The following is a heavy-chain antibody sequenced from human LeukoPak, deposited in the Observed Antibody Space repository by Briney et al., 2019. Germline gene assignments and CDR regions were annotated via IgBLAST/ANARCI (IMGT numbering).Heavy chain of an antibody. D-gene: IGHD6-19*01. Sequence: ASVKVSCKASGYTFTSYYMHWVRQAPGQGLEWMGIINPSGGSTSYAQKFQGRVTMTRDMSTSTVYMELSSLRSEDTAVYYCARVEGRYSSGWTINDAFDIWGQGTMVTVSS. CDR1: GYTFTSYY. V-gene: IGHV1-46*01. CDR2: INPSGGST. J-gene: IGHJ3*02. CDR3: ARVEGRYSSGWTINDAFDI.